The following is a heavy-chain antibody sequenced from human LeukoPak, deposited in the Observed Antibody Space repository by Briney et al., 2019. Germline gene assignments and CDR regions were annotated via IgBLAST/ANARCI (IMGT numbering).Heavy chain of an antibody. D-gene: IGHD3-22*01. Sequence: ASVKVSCKASGYTFTSYGISWVRQAPGQGLEWMGWISAYNGNTNYAQKLQGRVTMTTDTSTSTAYMELRSLRSDDTAVYYCARGGWHYDSSGYFSSDYWGQGTLVTVSS. V-gene: IGHV1-18*01. CDR2: ISAYNGNT. J-gene: IGHJ4*02. CDR1: GYTFTSYG. CDR3: ARGGWHYDSSGYFSSDY.